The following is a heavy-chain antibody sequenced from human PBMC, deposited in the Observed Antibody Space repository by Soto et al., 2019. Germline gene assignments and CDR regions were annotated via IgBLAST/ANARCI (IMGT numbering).Heavy chain of an antibody. CDR3: ARGHHYYGMDV. J-gene: IGHJ6*02. Sequence: LSLTFTVSNGSVSSGTYSWSWVRQPPGKGLEWIGYIYYSGTTYYTPSLKSRLTMSMDRANDHFSLNLTSVTAADTAVYFCARGHHYYGMDVWGQGITVTVSS. V-gene: IGHV4-30-2*01. CDR1: NGSVSSGTYS. CDR2: IYYSGTT.